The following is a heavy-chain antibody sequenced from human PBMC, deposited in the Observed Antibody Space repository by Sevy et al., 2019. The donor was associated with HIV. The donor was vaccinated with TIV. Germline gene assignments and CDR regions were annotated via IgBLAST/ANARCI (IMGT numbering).Heavy chain of an antibody. CDR2: IRSKAYGGTT. CDR3: TRLRGTISAYYYFGMDV. D-gene: IGHD3-10*01. Sequence: GGSLRLSCTASGFTFGDYAMSGIRQTPGRGLEWVGFIRSKAYGGTTEYAASVKDRFTISRDDSKSIAYLQMNSLKTEDTALYYCTRLRGTISAYYYFGMDVWGQGTTVTVSS. CDR1: GFTFGDYA. V-gene: IGHV3-49*03. J-gene: IGHJ6*02.